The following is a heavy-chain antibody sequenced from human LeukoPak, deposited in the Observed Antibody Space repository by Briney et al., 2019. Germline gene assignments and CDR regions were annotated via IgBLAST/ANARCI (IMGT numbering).Heavy chain of an antibody. D-gene: IGHD6-13*01. CDR3: ARDGTAVGINYDY. CDR1: GFTFSSYG. Sequence: GGSLRLSCAASGFTFSSYGMSWVRQAPGKGLEWVSSISSSSSYIYYADSVKGRFTISRDNVKNSLYLQMNSLRAEDTAVYYCARDGTAVGINYDYWGQGTLVTVSS. CDR2: ISSSSSYI. V-gene: IGHV3-21*04. J-gene: IGHJ4*02.